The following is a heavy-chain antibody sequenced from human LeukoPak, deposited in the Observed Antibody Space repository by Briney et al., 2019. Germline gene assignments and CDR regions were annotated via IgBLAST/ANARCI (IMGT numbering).Heavy chain of an antibody. CDR3: ARNRRYYDSSGYYVPSGTFDY. J-gene: IGHJ4*02. V-gene: IGHV4-34*01. CDR2: INHSGST. CDR1: GGSFSGYY. Sequence: SETLSLTCAVYGGSFSGYYWSWIRQPPGKGLEWIGEINHSGSTNYNPSLKSRVTISVDTSKNQFSLKLSSVTAADTAVYYCARNRRYYDSSGYYVPSGTFDYWGQGTLVTVSS. D-gene: IGHD3-22*01.